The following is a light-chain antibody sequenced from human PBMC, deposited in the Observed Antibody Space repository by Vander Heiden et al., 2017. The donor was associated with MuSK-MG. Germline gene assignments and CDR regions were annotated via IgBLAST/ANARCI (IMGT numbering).Light chain of an antibody. CDR1: QSISSY. V-gene: IGKV1-39*01. CDR3: QQSYSAPFT. Sequence: DIQMNQSPSSLSASVGDRATITCRASQSISSYSNWYHEKPGKGPKLLIYAASSLESGVPSRFSGSGAGTDFTLTISSLQPEDFAAYFCQQSYSAPFTFGPGTKVDIK. J-gene: IGKJ3*01. CDR2: AAS.